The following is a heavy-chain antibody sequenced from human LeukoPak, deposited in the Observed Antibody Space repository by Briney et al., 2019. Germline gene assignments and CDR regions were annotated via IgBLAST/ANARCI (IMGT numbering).Heavy chain of an antibody. Sequence: MPSETLSLTCTVSGGSIITSNYYWSWIRRPPGMGLEWIGYISYLGSAYYNPSLKSRATISVDTSRNHFSLHLSSVTAADTAVYYCARETGSTTVFDYWGQGTLVTVSS. CDR2: ISYLGSA. CDR3: ARETGSTTVFDY. J-gene: IGHJ4*02. D-gene: IGHD3-9*01. V-gene: IGHV4-30-4*01. CDR1: GGSIITSNYY.